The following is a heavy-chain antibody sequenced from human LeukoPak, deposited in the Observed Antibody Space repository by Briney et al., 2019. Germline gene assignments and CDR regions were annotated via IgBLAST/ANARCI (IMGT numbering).Heavy chain of an antibody. Sequence: SETLSLTCTVSGGSISSYYWSWIRQPAGKGLVWIGRIYTSGSTNYNPSLKSRVAMSVDTSKNQFSLKLSSVTAADTAVYYCAREALRGYYFDYWGQGTLVTVSS. J-gene: IGHJ4*02. CDR2: IYTSGST. CDR1: GGSISSYY. V-gene: IGHV4-4*07. D-gene: IGHD3-10*01. CDR3: AREALRGYYFDY.